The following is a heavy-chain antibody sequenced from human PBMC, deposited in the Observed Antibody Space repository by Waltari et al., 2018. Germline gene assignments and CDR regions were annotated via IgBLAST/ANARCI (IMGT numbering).Heavy chain of an antibody. CDR3: ARGLLWFGELKNFDY. CDR1: GGSISSGRYY. J-gene: IGHJ4*02. CDR2: IYTSGGT. Sequence: QVQLQESGPGLVKPSQTLSLTCTVFGGSISSGRYYWSWIRQPAGKGLEWIGHIYTSGGTNDNPSLKSRVAISIDTSKNQFSLKLSSVTAADTAVYYCARGLLWFGELKNFDYWGQGTLVTVSS. D-gene: IGHD3-10*01. V-gene: IGHV4-61*02.